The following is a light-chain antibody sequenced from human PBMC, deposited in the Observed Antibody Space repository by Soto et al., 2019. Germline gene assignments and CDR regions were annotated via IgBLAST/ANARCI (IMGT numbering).Light chain of an antibody. CDR3: QQRSNWIT. Sequence: DIVLTQSQAALSLSPGERATLSCRASQSVSSYLAWYQQKPGQAPRLLIYDASNRATGIPARFIGVGSGTDFTLTISSLEPEEFAVYYCQQRSNWITFGQGTRLEI. V-gene: IGKV3-11*01. CDR2: DAS. J-gene: IGKJ5*01. CDR1: QSVSSY.